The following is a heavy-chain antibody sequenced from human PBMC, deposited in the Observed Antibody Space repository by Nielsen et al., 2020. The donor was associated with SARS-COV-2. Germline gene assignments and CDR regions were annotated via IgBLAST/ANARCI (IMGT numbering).Heavy chain of an antibody. CDR2: IFDSRTS. CDR3: ARWGPPTSGGGSPVYVFDY. V-gene: IGHV4-30-4*01. Sequence: WIRQPPGKGLEWIGYIFDSRTSYYNPSLDSRVSMSIDTSKKQFSLKLTSMTAADTAVYFCARWGPPTSGGGSPVYVFDYWGQGILVTVSS. J-gene: IGHJ4*02. D-gene: IGHD2-8*02.